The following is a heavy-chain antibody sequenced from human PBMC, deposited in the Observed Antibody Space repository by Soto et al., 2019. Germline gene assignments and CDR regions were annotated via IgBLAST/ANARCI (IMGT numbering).Heavy chain of an antibody. CDR1: GFTFSSYA. J-gene: IGHJ4*02. Sequence: VQLLESGGGLVQPGGSLRLSCAASGFTFSSYAMSWVRQAPGKGLEWVSGISGSGVSTYYADSVKGRFTISRDNSKSTLYLQMNSLRAEDMAVYYCAKDRERIATRSIDYWGQGTLVTVSS. CDR2: ISGSGVST. D-gene: IGHD6-6*01. V-gene: IGHV3-23*01. CDR3: AKDRERIATRSIDY.